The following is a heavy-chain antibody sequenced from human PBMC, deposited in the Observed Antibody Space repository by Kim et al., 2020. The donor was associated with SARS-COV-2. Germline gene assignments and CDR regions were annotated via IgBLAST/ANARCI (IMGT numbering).Heavy chain of an antibody. CDR1: GFMFSNYA. CDR3: AKGKGSYGSGHKHYNWFDP. V-gene: IGHV3-23*01. Sequence: GGSLRLSCAASGFMFSNYAMSWVRQAPGKGLEWVSIINEGGGFTQYADSVKGRVTISRDNLENTVSLQMNSLTVEDTAIYYCAKGKGSYGSGHKHYNWFDPWGQGTLVTVSS. J-gene: IGHJ5*02. CDR2: INEGGGFT. D-gene: IGHD3-10*01.